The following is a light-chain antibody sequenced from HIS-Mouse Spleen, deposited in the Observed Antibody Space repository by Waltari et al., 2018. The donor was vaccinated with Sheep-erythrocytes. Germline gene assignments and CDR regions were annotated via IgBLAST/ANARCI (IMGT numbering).Light chain of an antibody. Sequence: QSALTQPRSVSGSPGQSVTISCTGTSSDGGGYNYVSWYHQHPGKAPKLMIYDVSKRPSGVPDRFSGSKSGNTASLTISGLQAEDEADYYCCSYAGSYTWVFGGGTKLTVL. CDR2: DVS. CDR3: CSYAGSYTWV. V-gene: IGLV2-11*01. J-gene: IGLJ3*02. CDR1: SSDGGGYNY.